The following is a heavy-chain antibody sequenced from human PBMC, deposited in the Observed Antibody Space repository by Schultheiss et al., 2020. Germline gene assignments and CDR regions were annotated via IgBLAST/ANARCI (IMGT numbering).Heavy chain of an antibody. CDR3: ARQVVDGSGSKDY. J-gene: IGHJ4*02. D-gene: IGHD3-10*01. Sequence: SETLSLTCTVSGGSISRGDYYWSWIRQPPGKGLEWIGYIYYSGSTYYNPSLKSRVTISIDTSKNQFSLKLSSVTAADTAVYYCARQVVDGSGSKDYWGQGTLVTVSS. V-gene: IGHV4-30-4*01. CDR1: GGSISRGDYY. CDR2: IYYSGST.